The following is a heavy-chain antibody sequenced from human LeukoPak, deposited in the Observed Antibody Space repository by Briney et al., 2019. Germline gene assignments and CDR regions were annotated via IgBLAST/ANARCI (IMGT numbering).Heavy chain of an antibody. CDR2: ISAYNGNT. Sequence: ASVKVSCKASGYTFTSYGISWVRQAPGQGLEWMGWISAYNGNTNYAQKLQGRVTMTTDTSTSTAYMELRSLRSEDTAVYYCARSPRSVVVATPAPFDLWGRGTLVTVSS. D-gene: IGHD2-15*01. CDR1: GYTFTSYG. J-gene: IGHJ2*01. V-gene: IGHV1-18*01. CDR3: ARSPRSVVVATPAPFDL.